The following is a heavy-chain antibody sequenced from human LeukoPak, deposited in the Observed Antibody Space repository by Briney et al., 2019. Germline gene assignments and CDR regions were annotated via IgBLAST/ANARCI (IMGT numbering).Heavy chain of an antibody. CDR3: ARDLATVTEGCYYYGMDV. J-gene: IGHJ6*02. V-gene: IGHV3-33*01. CDR2: IWYDGSNK. Sequence: PGGSLRLSCAASGFTFSSYGMHWVRQAPGKGLEWVAVIWYDGSNKYYADSVKGRFTISRDNSKNTLYLQMNSLRAEDTAVYYCARDLATVTEGCYYYGMDVWGQGTTVTVSS. D-gene: IGHD4-17*01. CDR1: GFTFSSYG.